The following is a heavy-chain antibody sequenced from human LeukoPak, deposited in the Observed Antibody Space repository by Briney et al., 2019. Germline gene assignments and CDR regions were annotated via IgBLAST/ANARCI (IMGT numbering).Heavy chain of an antibody. CDR3: ARKQSTWIQLWHAFDI. Sequence: GGSLRLSCAASGFTFDDYGMSWVRQAPGKGLEWVPGINWNGGSTGYADSVKGRFTISRDNAKNSLYLQLNSLRAEDTALYYCARKQSTWIQLWHAFDIWGQGTMVTVSS. J-gene: IGHJ3*02. V-gene: IGHV3-20*04. CDR1: GFTFDDYG. CDR2: INWNGGST. D-gene: IGHD5-18*01.